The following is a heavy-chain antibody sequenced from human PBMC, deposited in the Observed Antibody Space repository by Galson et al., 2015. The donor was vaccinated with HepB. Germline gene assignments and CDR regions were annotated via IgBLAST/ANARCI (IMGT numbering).Heavy chain of an antibody. CDR1: GYTFTKFG. V-gene: IGHV1-18*01. Sequence: SVKVSCKASGYTFTKFGMSWVRQAPGQGLEWMGWISAYNGDTNYAQKFQGRVTMTTDTSTSTAYMELRSLRSDNTAVYYCARDPRITATGRLYYFDYWGQGTLVTVSS. CDR2: ISAYNGDT. CDR3: ARDPRITATGRLYYFDY. J-gene: IGHJ4*02. D-gene: IGHD6-25*01.